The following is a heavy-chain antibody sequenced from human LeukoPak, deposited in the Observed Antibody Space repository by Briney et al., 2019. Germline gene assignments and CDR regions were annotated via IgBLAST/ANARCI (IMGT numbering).Heavy chain of an antibody. D-gene: IGHD2-2*02. Sequence: GGSLRLSCAASGFTFSDYYMSWIRQAPEKGLECVSYNSSSGGNIYYADSVKGRFTISKDNARSSLYLQMNSLRADDTAVYYCAGEARGYMAFQIWGQGTMVTVSS. CDR1: GFTFSDYY. CDR3: AGEARGYMAFQI. V-gene: IGHV3-11*01. CDR2: NSSSGGNI. J-gene: IGHJ3*02.